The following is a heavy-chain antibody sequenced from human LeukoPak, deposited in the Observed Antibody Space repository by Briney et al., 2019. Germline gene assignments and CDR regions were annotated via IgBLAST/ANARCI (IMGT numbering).Heavy chain of an antibody. Sequence: PSETLSLTCTVSGGSIRSYYWSWIWQPPGKGLEWIGYIYYSGSTNYNPSLKSRVTISADTSKNQFSLKLSSVTAAGTAVYYCARGVKIDYSSSSRNWYFDLWGRGTLVTVSS. D-gene: IGHD6-6*01. CDR1: GGSIRSYY. V-gene: IGHV4-59*08. CDR3: ARGVKIDYSSSSRNWYFDL. J-gene: IGHJ2*01. CDR2: IYYSGST.